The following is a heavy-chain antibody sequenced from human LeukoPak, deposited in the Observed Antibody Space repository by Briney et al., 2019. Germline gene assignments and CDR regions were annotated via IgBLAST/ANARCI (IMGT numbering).Heavy chain of an antibody. J-gene: IGHJ4*02. V-gene: IGHV4-34*01. CDR3: ARHSFSSGWQPHFDY. D-gene: IGHD6-19*01. CDR2: INHSGST. Sequence: SETLSLTCAVYGGSFSGYYWSWIRQPPGKGLEWIGEINHSGSTNYNPSLKSRVTISVDTSKNQFSLKLSSATAADTAVYYCARHSFSSGWQPHFDYWGQGTLVTVSS. CDR1: GGSFSGYY.